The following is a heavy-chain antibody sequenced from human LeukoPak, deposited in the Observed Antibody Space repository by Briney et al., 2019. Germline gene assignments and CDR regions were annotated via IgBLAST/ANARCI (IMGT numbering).Heavy chain of an antibody. Sequence: SVKVSCKASGGTFSSYAISWVRQAPGQGLEWLGRIIPIFGTANYAQKFQGRVTITTDESTSTAYMELSSLRSEDTAVYYCARGYGVATIRYYFDYWGQGTLVTVSS. V-gene: IGHV1-69*05. J-gene: IGHJ4*02. CDR3: ARGYGVATIRYYFDY. D-gene: IGHD5-12*01. CDR1: GGTFSSYA. CDR2: IIPIFGTA.